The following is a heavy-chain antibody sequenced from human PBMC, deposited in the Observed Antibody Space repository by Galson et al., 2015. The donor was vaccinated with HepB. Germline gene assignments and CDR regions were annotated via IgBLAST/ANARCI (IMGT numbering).Heavy chain of an antibody. CDR3: ARLDGIAARPTYY. CDR1: GGSISSYY. Sequence: SETLSLTCAVSGGSISSYYWSWIRQPPGKGLEWIGYIYYSGSTNYNPSLKSRVTISVDTPKNQFSLKLSSVTAADTAVYYCARLDGIAARPTYYWGQGTLVTVSS. D-gene: IGHD6-6*01. J-gene: IGHJ4*02. V-gene: IGHV4-59*01. CDR2: IYYSGST.